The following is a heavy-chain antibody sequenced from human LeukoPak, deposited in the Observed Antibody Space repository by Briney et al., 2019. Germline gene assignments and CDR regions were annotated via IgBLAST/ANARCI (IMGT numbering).Heavy chain of an antibody. J-gene: IGHJ4*02. CDR3: AKRADSSAHSFDY. CDR2: IRSSDSTT. V-gene: IGHV3-48*04. CDR1: GFSFSRDG. D-gene: IGHD3-22*01. Sequence: GGSLRLSCVASGFSFSRDGMKWVRQAAGKGLEWLSYIRSSDSTTYYADSVKGRFTISRDNAKNSLYLQMDSLRVEDTAVYYCAKRADSSAHSFDYWGQGTLVPVSS.